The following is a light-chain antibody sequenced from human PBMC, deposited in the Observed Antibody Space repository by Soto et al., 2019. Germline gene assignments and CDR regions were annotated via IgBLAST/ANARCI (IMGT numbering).Light chain of an antibody. CDR1: SSDVGSYNY. Sequence: QSVLTQPASVSGSPGQSITISCTGTSSDVGSYNYVSWYQQHPGKVPKLMIYDVNNRPSGVSNRFSGSKSGNTASLTISGLQAEDEADYYCGSYTSSSTQVFGGGTKLTVL. CDR3: GSYTSSSTQV. V-gene: IGLV2-14*01. CDR2: DVN. J-gene: IGLJ2*01.